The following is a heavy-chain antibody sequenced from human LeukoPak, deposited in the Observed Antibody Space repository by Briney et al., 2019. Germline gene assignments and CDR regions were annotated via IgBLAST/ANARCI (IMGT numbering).Heavy chain of an antibody. CDR3: ARGKIGATDFDY. V-gene: IGHV1-8*01. CDR1: GYTFTSYD. J-gene: IGHJ4*02. D-gene: IGHD1-26*01. Sequence: ASVKVSCKASGYTFTSYDINWVRQATGQGPEWMGWMNPNSGNTGYAQKFQGRVTMTRNTSISTAYMELSSLRSEDTAVYYCARGKIGATDFDYWGQGTLVTVSS. CDR2: MNPNSGNT.